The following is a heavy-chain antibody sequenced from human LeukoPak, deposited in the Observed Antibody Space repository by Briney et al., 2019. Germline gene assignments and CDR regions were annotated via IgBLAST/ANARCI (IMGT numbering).Heavy chain of an antibody. V-gene: IGHV3-7*01. Sequence: GGSLRPSCAVSGFTFSHYWMTWVRQAPGKGLEWVANIKQDGSEGYYVDSVKGRFTVSRDNAKSSLYLQLNSLRAEDTAVFYCATRSCSISACRASSYHCMDFWGKGTTVTVSS. J-gene: IGHJ6*03. D-gene: IGHD2-2*01. CDR2: IKQDGSEG. CDR3: ATRSCSISACRASSYHCMDF. CDR1: GFTFSHYW.